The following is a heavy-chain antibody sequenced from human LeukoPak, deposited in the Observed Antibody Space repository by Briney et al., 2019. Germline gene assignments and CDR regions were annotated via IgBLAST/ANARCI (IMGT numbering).Heavy chain of an antibody. Sequence: ASVKVSCKASGYTFTSYGISWVRQAPGQGLEWMGWISDYNGNTKYAQKLQGRVTLTTDTSTSTAYMDLRSLRSDDTAVYYCARDRFPAGTKGPFYGMDVWGQGTTVTVSS. D-gene: IGHD6-13*01. V-gene: IGHV1-18*01. CDR1: GYTFTSYG. CDR3: ARDRFPAGTKGPFYGMDV. CDR2: ISDYNGNT. J-gene: IGHJ6*02.